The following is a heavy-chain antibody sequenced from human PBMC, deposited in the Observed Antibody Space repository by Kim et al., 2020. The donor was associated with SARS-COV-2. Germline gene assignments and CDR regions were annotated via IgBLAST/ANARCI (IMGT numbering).Heavy chain of an antibody. CDR3: ARGRGYYYYCAMDV. V-gene: IGHV3-23*01. J-gene: IGHJ6*02. Sequence: ESVKSRFTISRDNSKNTVHLQMINLRAEDTALYYCARGRGYYYYCAMDVWGQGTTVTVSS.